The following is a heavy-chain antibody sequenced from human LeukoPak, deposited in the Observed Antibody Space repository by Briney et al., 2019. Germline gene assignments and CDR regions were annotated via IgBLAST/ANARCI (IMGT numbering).Heavy chain of an antibody. J-gene: IGHJ4*02. CDR3: ARGYGSGEDGDY. V-gene: IGHV3-20*04. D-gene: IGHD3-10*01. Sequence: PGGSLRLSCAASGFTFDDYGMSWVRQAPGKGLEWVSGINWNGGRTGYADSLKGRFTISRDNAKNSLYLQMNSLRAEDTALYYCARGYGSGEDGDYWGQGTLVTVSS. CDR1: GFTFDDYG. CDR2: INWNGGRT.